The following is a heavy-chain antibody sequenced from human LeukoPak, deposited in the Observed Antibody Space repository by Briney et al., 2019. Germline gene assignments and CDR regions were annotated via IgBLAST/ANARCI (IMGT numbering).Heavy chain of an antibody. CDR3: AKYTGEEWEPVDAFDI. Sequence: PGGSLRLSCAASGFTFSTFAMIWVRQPPGKGLEWVSDISGSGGSTYYADSVKGRFTISRDNSKNTLYLQMNSLRAEDTAIYYCAKYTGEEWEPVDAFDIWGQGTMVTVSS. V-gene: IGHV3-23*01. CDR1: GFTFSTFA. CDR2: ISGSGGST. D-gene: IGHD1-26*01. J-gene: IGHJ3*02.